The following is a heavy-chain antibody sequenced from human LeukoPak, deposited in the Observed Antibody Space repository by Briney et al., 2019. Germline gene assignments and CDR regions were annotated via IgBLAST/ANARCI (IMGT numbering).Heavy chain of an antibody. D-gene: IGHD3-22*01. CDR2: ISYDGSNK. J-gene: IGHJ6*03. CDR3: ARYKGYYYYMDV. Sequence: PGRSLRLSCAASGFTLSSYAMHWVRQAPGKGLEWVAVISYDGSNKYYSDSVKGRFTISRDHSKNTLYLQMNSLRAEDTAVYYCARYKGYYYYMDVWGKGTTVTVSS. V-gene: IGHV3-30*01. CDR1: GFTLSSYA.